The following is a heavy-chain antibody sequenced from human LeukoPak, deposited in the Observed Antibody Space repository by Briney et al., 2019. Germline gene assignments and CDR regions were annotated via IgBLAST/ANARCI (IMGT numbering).Heavy chain of an antibody. J-gene: IGHJ6*03. D-gene: IGHD4-17*01. Sequence: SETLSLTCTVSGGSISSGSYYWSWIRQPAGKGLEWIGRIYTSGSTNYNPSLKSRVTISLDTSKNQFSLKLSSVTAADTAVYYCARTTSRYYYYYMDVWGKGTTVTVSS. CDR3: ARTTSRYYYYYMDV. CDR2: IYTSGST. CDR1: GGSISSGSYY. V-gene: IGHV4-61*02.